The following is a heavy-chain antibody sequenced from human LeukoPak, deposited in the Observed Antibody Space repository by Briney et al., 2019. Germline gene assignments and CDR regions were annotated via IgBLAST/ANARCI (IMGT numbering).Heavy chain of an antibody. CDR1: GNTFTDLS. CDR2: FDSEDVET. D-gene: IGHD2/OR15-2a*01. V-gene: IGHV1-24*01. CDR3: ATDFYRGRQFDY. J-gene: IGHJ4*02. Sequence: ASVKVSCTVSGNTFTDLSMNWVRQAPGKGLEWMGGFDSEDVETIYAQKFQGRVTMTVDTSTATAYMDLSSLRPDDTAVYYCATDFYRGRQFDYWGQGTLVTVSS.